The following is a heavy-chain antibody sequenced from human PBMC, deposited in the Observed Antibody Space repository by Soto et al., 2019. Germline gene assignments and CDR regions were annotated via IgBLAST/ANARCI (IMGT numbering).Heavy chain of an antibody. CDR2: IYPGDSDT. J-gene: IGHJ4*02. CDR3: ARLLYYYDSSGYSFDY. CDR1: GYSFTSYW. D-gene: IGHD3-22*01. Sequence: GESLKISGKGSGYSFTSYWIGWVRQMPGKCLEWMGIIYPGDSDTRYSPSFQGQVTISADKSISTAYLHWSSLKASDTAMYYCARLLYYYDSSGYSFDYWGQGTLVTVSS. V-gene: IGHV5-51*01.